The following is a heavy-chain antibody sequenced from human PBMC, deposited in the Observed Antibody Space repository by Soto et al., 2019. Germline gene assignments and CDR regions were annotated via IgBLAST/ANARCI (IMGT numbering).Heavy chain of an antibody. D-gene: IGHD3-22*01. Sequence: EVPLVESGGGLVKPGGSLRLSCAASGFTFSNAWMSWVRQAPGKGLEWVGRIKRETDGGTTDYAAPVKGRFTISRDDSKNTLYLQMNSLKTEDTAVYYCTIGLSSGYYSFDFWGQETLVTVSS. CDR2: IKRETDGGTT. J-gene: IGHJ4*02. V-gene: IGHV3-15*01. CDR3: TIGLSSGYYSFDF. CDR1: GFTFSNAW.